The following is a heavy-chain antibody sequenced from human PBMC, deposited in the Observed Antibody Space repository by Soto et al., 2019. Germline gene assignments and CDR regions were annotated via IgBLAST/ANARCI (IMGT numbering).Heavy chain of an antibody. Sequence: QVQLQESGPGLVKPSETLSLTCTVSGGSMSPYYWSWIRQPPGKGLEWIGYIYYSGSTNYNPSLQSRVTMSVDTSKSQFSLNLSSVTAADTAVYYCARVLHRGNSKPYRFDYWGRGTLVTVSP. CDR1: GGSMSPYY. J-gene: IGHJ4*02. V-gene: IGHV4-59*01. CDR2: IYYSGST. D-gene: IGHD2-21*02. CDR3: ARVLHRGNSKPYRFDY.